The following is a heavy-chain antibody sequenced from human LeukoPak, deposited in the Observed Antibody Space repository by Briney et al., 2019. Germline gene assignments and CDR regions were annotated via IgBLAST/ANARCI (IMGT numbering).Heavy chain of an antibody. D-gene: IGHD2-2*01. CDR2: ISGSGGST. J-gene: IGHJ5*02. CDR3: AKETYCSSTSCYSDNWFDP. CDR1: GFTFSSYA. V-gene: IGHV3-23*01. Sequence: GGSLRLSCAASGFTFSSYAMSWVRQAPGKGLEWVSAISGSGGSTYYADSVKGRFTISRDNSKNTLYLQMNSLRAEDTAVYYCAKETYCSSTSCYSDNWFDPWGQGTLVTASS.